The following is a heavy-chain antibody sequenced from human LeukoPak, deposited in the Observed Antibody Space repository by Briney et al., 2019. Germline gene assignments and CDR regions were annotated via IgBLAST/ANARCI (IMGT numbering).Heavy chain of an antibody. CDR1: GFAVSGNY. V-gene: IGHV3-74*01. J-gene: IGHJ5*02. CDR2: IGSDGSST. D-gene: IGHD3-3*01. CDR3: ARSGLSGNWFDP. Sequence: GGSLRLSCTASGFAVSGNYINWVRQAPGKGLVWVSRIGSDGSSTTYADSVKGRFTISRDNAMNTLYLQMNSLRAEDTAVYYCARSGLSGNWFDPWGQGTLVTVSS.